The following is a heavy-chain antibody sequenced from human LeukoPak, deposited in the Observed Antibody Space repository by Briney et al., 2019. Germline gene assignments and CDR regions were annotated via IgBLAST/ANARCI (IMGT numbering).Heavy chain of an antibody. CDR2: ISYDGSNK. J-gene: IGHJ4*02. D-gene: IGHD4-17*01. CDR3: ARAYGGNSLYGY. CDR1: GFTFSSYA. V-gene: IGHV3-30-3*01. Sequence: GGSLRLSCAASGFTFSSYAMHWVRQAPGKGLEWVAVISYDGSNKYYADSVKGRFTISRDNSKNTLYLQVNSLRAEDTAVYYCARAYGGNSLYGYWGQGTLVTVSS.